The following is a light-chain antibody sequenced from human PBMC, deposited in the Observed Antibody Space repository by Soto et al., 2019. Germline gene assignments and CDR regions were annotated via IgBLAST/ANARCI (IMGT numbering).Light chain of an antibody. CDR1: QSLLHNDGYNF. J-gene: IGKJ1*01. V-gene: IGKV2-28*01. Sequence: DIVMTQSPLSLPVTPGEPASISCRSSQSLLHNDGYNFLGWYLQKPAQSPQLLIYLGSNRASGVPDRFSGSGSGTDFTLKISRVEAEDVGVYYCLQALQIPWTFGQGTKLEIK. CDR2: LGS. CDR3: LQALQIPWT.